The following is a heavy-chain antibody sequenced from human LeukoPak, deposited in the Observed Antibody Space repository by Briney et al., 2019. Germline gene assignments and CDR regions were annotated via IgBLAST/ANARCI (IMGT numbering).Heavy chain of an antibody. Sequence: SVKVSCKASGGTFSSYAISWVRQAPGQGLEWMGGIIPLFGVANYAQKFQGRVTITADESRSTAYMELSSLRSEDTAVYYCARSLVAAELDCWGQGTLVTVSS. J-gene: IGHJ4*02. CDR3: ARSLVAAELDC. CDR2: IIPLFGVA. V-gene: IGHV1-69*13. CDR1: GGTFSSYA. D-gene: IGHD6-19*01.